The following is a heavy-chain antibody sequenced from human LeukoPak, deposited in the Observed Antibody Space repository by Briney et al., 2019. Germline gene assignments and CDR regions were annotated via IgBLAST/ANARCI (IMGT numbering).Heavy chain of an antibody. CDR2: INGDGSST. CDR3: ARDPSGLSPV. V-gene: IGHV3-74*01. J-gene: IGHJ6*02. CDR1: GFTFSNYW. Sequence: PGGSLRLSCAAPGFTFSNYWMHWVRQVPGKGLVWVSRINGDGSSTSYADSVKGRFTISRDNAKNTLYLQMNSLRAEDTAVYYCARDPSGLSPVWGQGTMVNV.